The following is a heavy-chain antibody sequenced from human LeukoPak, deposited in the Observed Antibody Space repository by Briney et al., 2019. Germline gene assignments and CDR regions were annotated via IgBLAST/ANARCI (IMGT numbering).Heavy chain of an antibody. CDR3: AKGTGDTAYYFDF. J-gene: IGHJ4*02. D-gene: IGHD7-27*01. V-gene: IGHV3-23*01. CDR1: GFTFSNYW. CDR2: IRVSGST. Sequence: GGSLRLSCVVSGFTFSNYWMHWVRQAPGKGLEWVSGIRVSGSTYYPDSVTGRFTISRDNSENTLYLQMSGLRAEDTAIYYCAKGTGDTAYYFDFWGQGVLVTVSS.